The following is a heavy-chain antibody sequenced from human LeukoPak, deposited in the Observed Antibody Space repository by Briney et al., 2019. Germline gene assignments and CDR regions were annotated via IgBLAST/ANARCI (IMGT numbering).Heavy chain of an antibody. CDR1: GGSISNYY. CDR3: ARATTPPGAIDY. V-gene: IGHV4-59*12. D-gene: IGHD1-26*01. J-gene: IGHJ4*02. Sequence: QASETLSLTCTVSGGSISNYYWNWIRQPPGKGLEWIGYIYYSGTTNYNPSLKSRVTMSVDTSKNQFSLKLSSVTAADTAVYYCARATTPPGAIDYWGQGTLVTVSS. CDR2: IYYSGTT.